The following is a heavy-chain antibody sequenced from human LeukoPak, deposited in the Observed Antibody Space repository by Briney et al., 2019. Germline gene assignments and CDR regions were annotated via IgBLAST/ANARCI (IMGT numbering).Heavy chain of an antibody. D-gene: IGHD2-21*02. V-gene: IGHV1-18*01. J-gene: IGHJ4*02. CDR3: ARFPIVVVTAIPEFDY. CDR1: GYTFTGYG. Sequence: GASVKVSCKASGYTFTGYGISWVRQAPGQGLEWMGFISAYNGNTNYAQKLQGRVTMTTDTSTSTAYMELRSLRSDDTAVYYCARFPIVVVTAIPEFDYWGQGTLVTVSS. CDR2: ISAYNGNT.